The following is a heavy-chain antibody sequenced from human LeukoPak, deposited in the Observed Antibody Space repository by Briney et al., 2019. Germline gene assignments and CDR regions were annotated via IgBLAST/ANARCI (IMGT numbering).Heavy chain of an antibody. V-gene: IGHV4-39*07. CDR1: GGSISSSSYY. CDR3: ARDDAKFPRILVY. J-gene: IGHJ4*02. Sequence: SETLSLTCTVSGGSISSSSYYWGWIRQPPGKGLEWIGSIYYSGSTYYNPSLKSRVTISVDTSKNQFSLKLSSVTAADTAVYFCARDDAKFPRILVYWGQGILVAVSS. D-gene: IGHD1-14*01. CDR2: IYYSGST.